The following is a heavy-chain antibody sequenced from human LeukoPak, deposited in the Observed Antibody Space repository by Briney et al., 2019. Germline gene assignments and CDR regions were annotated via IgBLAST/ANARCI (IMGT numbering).Heavy chain of an antibody. CDR1: GFTFSNYD. J-gene: IGHJ4*02. V-gene: IGHV3-30*18. D-gene: IGHD2-15*01. Sequence: GGSLRLSCAASGFTFSNYDMHWVRQAPGKGLGWVAVISYDGSNRYYADSVNGRFTISRDNSKNTLYLQMNSLRAEDTAVYYCANIPEEVVAATGTGHFDYWGQGTLVTVSS. CDR3: ANIPEEVVAATGTGHFDY. CDR2: ISYDGSNR.